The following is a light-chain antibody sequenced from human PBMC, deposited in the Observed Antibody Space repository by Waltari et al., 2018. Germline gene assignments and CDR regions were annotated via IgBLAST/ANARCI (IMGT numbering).Light chain of an antibody. V-gene: IGKV2D-29*01. CDR3: MQTTHWRS. Sequence: EIVITQTPLPLSVTPGQAASITSKSSQSLLQSDGKTYLYWYLQRAGQSPQLLIYEVSKRFSGVSDRISGSGSGTDFTLTISRVETDDVGIYFCMQTTHWRSFGRGTKLEIK. CDR1: QSLLQSDGKTY. CDR2: EVS. J-gene: IGKJ2*01.